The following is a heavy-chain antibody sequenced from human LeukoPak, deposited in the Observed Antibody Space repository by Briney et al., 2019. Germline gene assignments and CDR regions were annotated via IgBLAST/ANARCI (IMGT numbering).Heavy chain of an antibody. CDR3: ARDTAMVLYNWFDP. V-gene: IGHV4-4*07. Sequence: PSETLSLTCTVYGGSVSSYYWSWIRQPAGKGLEWIGRIYTSGSTNYNPSLKSRVTMSVDTSKNQFPLKLSSVTAADTAVYYCARDTAMVLYNWFDPWGQGTLVTVSS. J-gene: IGHJ5*02. D-gene: IGHD5-18*01. CDR2: IYTSGST. CDR1: GGSVSSYY.